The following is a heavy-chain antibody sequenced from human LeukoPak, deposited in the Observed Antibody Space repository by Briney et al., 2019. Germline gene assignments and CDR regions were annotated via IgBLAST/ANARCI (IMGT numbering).Heavy chain of an antibody. J-gene: IGHJ4*02. CDR2: ISGSGGST. D-gene: IGHD2-15*01. CDR3: AKVDCSGGSCYSVDY. Sequence: PGGSLRLSCAASGFTFSSYSMNWVRQAPGKGLEWVSAISGSGGSTYYADSVKGRYTISRDNSKNTLYLQMNSLRAEDTALYYCAKVDCSGGSCYSVDYWGQGTLVTVSS. CDR1: GFTFSSYS. V-gene: IGHV3-23*01.